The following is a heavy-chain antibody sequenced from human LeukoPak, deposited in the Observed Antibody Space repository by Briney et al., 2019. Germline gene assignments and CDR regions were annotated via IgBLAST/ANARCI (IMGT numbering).Heavy chain of an antibody. Sequence: GGSLRLSCAASGFTFSSYAMSWVRQAPGKGLEWVSAISGSGGSTYYADSVKGRFTISRDNSKNTLYLQMNSLRAEDTAVYYCAKGVIFGVAGGWFDPWGQGTLVTVSS. J-gene: IGHJ5*02. V-gene: IGHV3-23*01. D-gene: IGHD3-3*02. CDR1: GFTFSSYA. CDR2: ISGSGGST. CDR3: AKGVIFGVAGGWFDP.